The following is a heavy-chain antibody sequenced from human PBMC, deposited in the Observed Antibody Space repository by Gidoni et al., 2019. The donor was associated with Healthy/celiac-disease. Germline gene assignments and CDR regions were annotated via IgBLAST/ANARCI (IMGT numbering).Heavy chain of an antibody. D-gene: IGHD6-13*01. J-gene: IGHJ3*02. Sequence: QVQLVQSGAEVKKPGASVKVSCKASGYTFTSDGISWVRQDPGPGLEWMGWISAYNGNTNYAKKLQGRVTMTTDTSTSTAYMELRSLRSDDTAVYYCARCPRSWYEYDAFDIWGQGTMVTVSS. CDR3: ARCPRSWYEYDAFDI. V-gene: IGHV1-18*01. CDR2: ISAYNGNT. CDR1: GYTFTSDG.